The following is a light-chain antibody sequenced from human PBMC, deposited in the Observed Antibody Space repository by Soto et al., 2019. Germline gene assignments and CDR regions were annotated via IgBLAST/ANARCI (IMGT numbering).Light chain of an antibody. V-gene: IGKV3-20*01. CDR2: GAS. J-gene: IGKJ1*01. CDR1: QSFNSIY. CDR3: HQYDSWT. Sequence: EFLLTQSPGTLSLSPVQRATLSCRASQSFNSIYLAWYQQTPGQAPRLLIYGASSRATGIPDRFSGSGSGTDFTLTISRLEPEDFAVYYCHQYDSWTFGQGTKVDIK.